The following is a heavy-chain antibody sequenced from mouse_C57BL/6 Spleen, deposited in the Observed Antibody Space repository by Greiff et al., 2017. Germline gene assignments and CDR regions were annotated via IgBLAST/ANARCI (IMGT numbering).Heavy chain of an antibody. Sequence: QVQLQQPGAELVKPGASVKLSCKASGYTFTDYYINWVKQRPGQGLEWIARIYPGSGNTYYNEKFKGKATLTAEKSSSTAYMQLSSLTSEDSAVYFCARRGLLPYFDYWGQGTTLTVSS. CDR3: ARRGLLPYFDY. CDR2: IYPGSGNT. V-gene: IGHV1-76*01. J-gene: IGHJ2*01. D-gene: IGHD1-1*01. CDR1: GYTFTDYY.